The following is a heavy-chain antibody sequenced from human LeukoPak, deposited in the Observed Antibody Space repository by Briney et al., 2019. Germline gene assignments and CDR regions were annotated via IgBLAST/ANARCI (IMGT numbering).Heavy chain of an antibody. CDR1: GFRLDNYW. J-gene: IGHJ4*02. Sequence: PGGSLRLSCEASGFRLDNYWMTWVRQAPGKGLEWVAKIKQDGSEKYYVDSVKGRFTISRDNAKNSLYLQMNSLGAEDTAVYYCARRGTSSSWAHFDYWGQGTLVTVSS. CDR3: ARRGTSSSWAHFDY. CDR2: IKQDGSEK. V-gene: IGHV3-7*05. D-gene: IGHD6-13*01.